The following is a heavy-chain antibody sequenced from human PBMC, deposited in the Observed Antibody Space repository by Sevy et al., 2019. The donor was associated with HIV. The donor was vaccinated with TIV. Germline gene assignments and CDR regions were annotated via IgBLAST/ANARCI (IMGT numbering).Heavy chain of an antibody. CDR2: ISGSGGST. CDR1: GFTFSSYA. J-gene: IGHJ4*02. D-gene: IGHD3-3*01. Sequence: GGSLRLSCAASGFTFSSYAMSWVRQAPGKGLEWVSAISGSGGSTYYADSVKGRFIISRDNSKNTLYLQMNSLRAEDTAVYYCAKDRRPSIFGVVTVFDYWGQGTLVTVSS. V-gene: IGHV3-23*01. CDR3: AKDRRPSIFGVVTVFDY.